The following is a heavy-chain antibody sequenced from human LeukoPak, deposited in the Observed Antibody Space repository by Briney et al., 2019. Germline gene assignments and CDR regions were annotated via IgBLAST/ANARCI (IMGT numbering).Heavy chain of an antibody. V-gene: IGHV3-23*01. CDR3: AYMRGLYYEIDY. D-gene: IGHD3-22*01. Sequence: GGSLRLSCAASGFTFSSYAMTWVRQAPGKGLEWVSSISGSDGSTYYADSVKGRFTISRDNSKNTLYLQMNSLRAEDTAVYYCAYMRGLYYEIDYWGQGTLVTVSS. J-gene: IGHJ4*02. CDR2: ISGSDGST. CDR1: GFTFSSYA.